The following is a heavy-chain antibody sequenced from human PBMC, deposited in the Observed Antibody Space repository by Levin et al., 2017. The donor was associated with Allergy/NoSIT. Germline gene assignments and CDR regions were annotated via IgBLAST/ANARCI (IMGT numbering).Heavy chain of an antibody. CDR1: GIIFSNYA. CDR2: ISGRGDNT. Sequence: PGGSLRLSCAASGIIFSNYAVTWVRQAPGKGLEWVSAISGRGDNTYYADSVKGRFTISRDNSKNTLYLQMSSLRAEDTAVYYCAKDWLGYNNGWYGNYDYGMDVWGQGTTVTVSS. J-gene: IGHJ6*02. V-gene: IGHV3-23*01. CDR3: AKDWLGYNNGWYGNYDYGMDV. D-gene: IGHD6-19*01.